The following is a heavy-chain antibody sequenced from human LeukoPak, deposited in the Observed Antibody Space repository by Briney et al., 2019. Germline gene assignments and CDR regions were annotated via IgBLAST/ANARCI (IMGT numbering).Heavy chain of an antibody. CDR3: ARDLSPQYSYGLDY. J-gene: IGHJ4*02. CDR2: ISSSSSTI. V-gene: IGHV3-48*04. Sequence: GGSLRLSCAASGFTFSSYSMNWVRQAPGKGLEWVSYISSSSSTIYYADSVKGRFTISRDNAKNSLYLQMNSLRAEDTAVYYCARDLSPQYSYGLDYWGQGTLVTVSS. CDR1: GFTFSSYS. D-gene: IGHD5-18*01.